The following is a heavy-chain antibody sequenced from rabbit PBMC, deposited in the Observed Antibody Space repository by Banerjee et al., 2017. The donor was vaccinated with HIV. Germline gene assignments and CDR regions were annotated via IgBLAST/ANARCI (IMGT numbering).Heavy chain of an antibody. V-gene: IGHV1S45*01. CDR1: GFSFSSSYW. CDR2: IYAGSSGST. CDR3: ARGFTYGVGDGIAFNL. D-gene: IGHD2-1*01. J-gene: IGHJ4*01. Sequence: QEQLEESGGDLVKPEGSLTLTCTASGFSFSSSYWICWVRQAPGKGLEWIACIYAGSSGSTYYASWAKGRFTISKASSTTVALQMTSLTAADTATYFCARGFTYGVGDGIAFNLWGPGTLVTVS.